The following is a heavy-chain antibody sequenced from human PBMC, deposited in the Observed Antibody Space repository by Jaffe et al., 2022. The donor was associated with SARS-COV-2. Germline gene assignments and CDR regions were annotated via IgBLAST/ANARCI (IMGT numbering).Heavy chain of an antibody. D-gene: IGHD5-12*01. CDR2: IWYDGSNK. J-gene: IGHJ6*02. V-gene: IGHV3-33*01. CDR1: GFTFSSYG. Sequence: QVQLVESGGGVVQPGRSLRLSCAASGFTFSSYGMHWVRQAPGKGLEWVAVIWYDGSNKYYADSVKGRFTISRDNSKNTLYLQMNSLRAEDTAVYYCARVEKGGGYPYYYYYGMDVWGQGTTVTVSS. CDR3: ARVEKGGGYPYYYYYGMDV.